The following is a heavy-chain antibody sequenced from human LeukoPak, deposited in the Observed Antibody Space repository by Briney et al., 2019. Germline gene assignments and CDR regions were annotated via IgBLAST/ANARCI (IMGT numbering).Heavy chain of an antibody. CDR2: MCGTAGCT. V-gene: IGHV3-23*01. Sequence: GGSLRLSCQASGFTFYMYAMSWVRQAPGKGLEWVASMCGTAGCTFYPDSVKGRFTISRDNSKNVLYLRMNSLTAEDTAIYYCAKDRPNFHENSGHYYRRDGDSWGQGNLVTVSS. D-gene: IGHD3-22*01. CDR3: AKDRPNFHENSGHYYRRDGDS. J-gene: IGHJ5*01. CDR1: GFTFYMYA.